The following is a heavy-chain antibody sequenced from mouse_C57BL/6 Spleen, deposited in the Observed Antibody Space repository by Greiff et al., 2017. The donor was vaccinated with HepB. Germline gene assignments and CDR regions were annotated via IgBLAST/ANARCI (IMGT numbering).Heavy chain of an antibody. CDR3: ARSKNMNDYYAMDY. Sequence: VHVKQSGPELVKPGASVKIPCKASGYTFTDYNMDWVKQSHGKSLEWIGDINPNNGGTIYNQKFKGKATLTVDKSSSTAYMELRSLTSEDTAVYYCARSKNMNDYYAMDYWGQGTSVTVSS. D-gene: IGHD2-3*01. CDR1: GYTFTDYN. CDR2: INPNNGGT. V-gene: IGHV1-18*01. J-gene: IGHJ4*01.